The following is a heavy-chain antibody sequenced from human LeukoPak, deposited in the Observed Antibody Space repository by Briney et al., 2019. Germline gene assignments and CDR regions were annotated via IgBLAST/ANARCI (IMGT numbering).Heavy chain of an antibody. J-gene: IGHJ3*02. D-gene: IGHD3-22*01. CDR3: ARDSEYYYDSSGYHDAFDI. CDR1: GYTFTSYD. Sequence: ASVKVSCKASGYTFTSYDINWVRQATGQGLEWMGWMNPNSGNTGYAQTFQGRVTMTRNTSISTAYMELSSLRSEDTAVYYCARDSEYYYDSSGYHDAFDIWGQGTMVTVSS. V-gene: IGHV1-8*01. CDR2: MNPNSGNT.